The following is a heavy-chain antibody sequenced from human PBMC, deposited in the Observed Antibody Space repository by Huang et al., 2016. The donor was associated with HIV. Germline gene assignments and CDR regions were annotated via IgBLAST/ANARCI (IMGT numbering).Heavy chain of an antibody. J-gene: IGHJ4*02. CDR3: VRGWYIAALPYFDY. Sequence: QVQLVQSGAEVRKPGASVKVSCEASGYSFASYDINGVRQDTGQGLEWMVGMNPNSGNTGYAQKFQGRVTMTRNTSISTAYMELSSLRSEDTAKYFCVRGWYIAALPYFDYWGQGTLVTVSS. V-gene: IGHV1-8*01. CDR2: MNPNSGNT. D-gene: IGHD6-6*01. CDR1: GYSFASYD.